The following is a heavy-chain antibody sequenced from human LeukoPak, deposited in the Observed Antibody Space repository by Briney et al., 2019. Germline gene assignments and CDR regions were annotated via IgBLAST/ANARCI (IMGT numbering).Heavy chain of an antibody. CDR1: GYTFTTFG. CDR3: ARVGADCSDGNCY. Sequence: ASVKVSCKASGYTFTTFGITWVRQAPGQGLEWMGWISTYNGNTNYAQNLQGRVTMTTDTSTSTAYMELRSLTSDDTAVYYCARVGADCSDGNCYWGQGTMVTVSS. V-gene: IGHV1-18*01. CDR2: ISTYNGNT. J-gene: IGHJ4*02. D-gene: IGHD2-15*01.